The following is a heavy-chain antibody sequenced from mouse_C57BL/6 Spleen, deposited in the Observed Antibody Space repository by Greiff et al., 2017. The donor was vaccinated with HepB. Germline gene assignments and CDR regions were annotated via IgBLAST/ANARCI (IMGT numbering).Heavy chain of an antibody. CDR2: IDPSDSYT. D-gene: IGHD2-4*01. J-gene: IGHJ2*01. CDR1: GYTFTSYW. Sequence: VQLQQPGAELVKPGASVKLSCKASGYTFTSYWMQWVKQRPGQGLEWIGEIDPSDSYTNYNQKFKGKATLTVDTSSSTAYMQLSSLTSEDSAVYYCAREESRDYSFDYWGQGTTRPVSS. CDR3: AREESRDYSFDY. V-gene: IGHV1-50*01.